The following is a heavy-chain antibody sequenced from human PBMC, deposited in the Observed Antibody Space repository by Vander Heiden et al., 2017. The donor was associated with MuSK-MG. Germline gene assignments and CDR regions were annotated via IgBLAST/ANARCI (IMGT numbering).Heavy chain of an antibody. V-gene: IGHV4-39*01. D-gene: IGHD6-6*01. CDR3: ARQRGSYWSYFDY. J-gene: IGHJ4*02. Sequence: QLQLQESGPRLVKPSETLSLTCTVSGGSISSSSYYWGWVRQPPGKGLQWIGSIYYSGSTYYNPALKSRLTISVDTSKEQFSLKLSYVNAADTSVYYCARQRGSYWSYFDYWGQGNLVTVSP. CDR1: GGSISSSSYY. CDR2: IYYSGST.